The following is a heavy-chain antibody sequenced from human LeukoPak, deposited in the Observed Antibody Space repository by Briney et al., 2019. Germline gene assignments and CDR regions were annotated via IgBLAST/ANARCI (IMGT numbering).Heavy chain of an antibody. V-gene: IGHV3-30*18. CDR3: AKTGKYNWNGFDY. CDR2: ISYDRSNK. D-gene: IGHD1-20*01. CDR1: RFTFSNYG. J-gene: IGHJ4*02. Sequence: PGRTLRLSCAASRFTFSNYGMHWVRQAPGKGLEXXAIISYDRSNKYYADSVKGRFTISRDNSKNTLYLQMNSLRVEDSAVYYCAKTGKYNWNGFDYWGQGTLVTVSS.